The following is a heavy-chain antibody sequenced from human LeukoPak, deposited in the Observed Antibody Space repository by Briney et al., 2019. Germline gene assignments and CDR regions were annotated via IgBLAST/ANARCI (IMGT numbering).Heavy chain of an antibody. J-gene: IGHJ6*03. V-gene: IGHV4-30-2*01. CDR3: ARSPAPSNYYYYMDV. CDR2: IYHSGST. Sequence: SETLSLTCTVSGGSISSGGYYWSWIRQPPGKGLEWIGYIYHSGSTYYNPSLKSRVTISVDRSKNQFSLKLSSVTAADTAVYYCARSPAPSNYYYYMDVWGKGTTVTVSS. D-gene: IGHD2-2*01. CDR1: GGSISSGGYY.